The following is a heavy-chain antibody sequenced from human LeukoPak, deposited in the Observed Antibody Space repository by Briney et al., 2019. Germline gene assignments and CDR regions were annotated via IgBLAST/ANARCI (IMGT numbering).Heavy chain of an antibody. CDR3: ARALSSTSCSDY. J-gene: IGHJ4*02. CDR2: IIPIFGTA. V-gene: IGHV1-69*13. Sequence: SVKVSCKASGGTLSSYAISWVRQARGQGLEWMGGIIPIFGTANYAQKFQGRVTITADESTSTAYMELSSLRSEDAAVENCARALSSTSCSDYWGQGTLVTVSS. CDR1: GGTLSSYA. D-gene: IGHD2-2*01.